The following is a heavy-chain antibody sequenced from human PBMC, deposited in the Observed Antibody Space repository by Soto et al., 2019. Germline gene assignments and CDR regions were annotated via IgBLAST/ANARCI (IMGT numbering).Heavy chain of an antibody. J-gene: IGHJ4*02. CDR3: AKDKYGDYYYYFDY. CDR2: ISYDGSNK. CDR1: GFTFSSFG. V-gene: IGHV3-30*18. Sequence: QVQLVESGGGVVQPGRSLRLSCAASGFTFSSFGMHWVRQAPGKGLEWVAVISYDGSNKYYADSVKGRFTISRDNSKNTLYLQITSLRAEDTAVYFCAKDKYGDYYYYFDYWGQGTLVTVFS. D-gene: IGHD4-17*01.